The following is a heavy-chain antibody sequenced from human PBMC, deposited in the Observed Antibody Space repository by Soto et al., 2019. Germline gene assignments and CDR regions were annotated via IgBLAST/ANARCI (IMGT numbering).Heavy chain of an antibody. CDR1: GFTFSSYW. J-gene: IGHJ6*03. Sequence: GGSLRLSCAASGFTFSSYWMSWVRQAPGKGLEWVANIKQDGSEKYYVDSVKGRFTISRDNAKNSLYLQMNSLRAEDTAVYYCARDRPTVTTYYYYYYYMDVWGKGTTVTVSS. CDR3: ARDRPTVTTYYYYYYYMDV. V-gene: IGHV3-7*01. D-gene: IGHD4-17*01. CDR2: IKQDGSEK.